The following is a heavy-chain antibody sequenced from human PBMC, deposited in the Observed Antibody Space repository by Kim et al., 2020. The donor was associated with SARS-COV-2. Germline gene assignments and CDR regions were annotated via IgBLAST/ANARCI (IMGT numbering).Heavy chain of an antibody. CDR2: IRSAGSNK. CDR3: ARDPAPTRITYGFDV. D-gene: IGHD3-10*01. J-gene: IGHJ3*01. V-gene: IGHV3-33*08. CDR1: GFTFSSYS. Sequence: GGSLRLSCAASGFTFSSYSMHWVRQAPGKGLEWVAAIRSAGSNKYYADSVKGRFTISRDNSKNSLYLQMNSLRAEDTAVYYCARDPAPTRITYGFDVWG.